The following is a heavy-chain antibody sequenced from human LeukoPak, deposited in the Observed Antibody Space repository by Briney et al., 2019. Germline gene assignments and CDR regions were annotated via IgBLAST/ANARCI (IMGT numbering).Heavy chain of an antibody. CDR2: IKQDGSEK. J-gene: IGHJ5*02. CDR3: ARRGYFEFWSGYFQRLEGWFDP. D-gene: IGHD3-3*01. CDR1: GCRFSSYW. Sequence: PGGSLRLSCAASGCRFSSYWMSWVRQAPGKGLEWVANIKQDGSEKSYVDSVKGRFTVSRDNAKNSLYLEMNSLRAEDTAVYYCARRGYFEFWSGYFQRLEGWFDPWGQGTLVTVSS. V-gene: IGHV3-7*01.